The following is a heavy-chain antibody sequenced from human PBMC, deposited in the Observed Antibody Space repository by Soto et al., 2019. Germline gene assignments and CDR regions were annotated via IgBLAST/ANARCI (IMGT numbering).Heavy chain of an antibody. D-gene: IGHD6-19*01. Sequence: EVQLVESGGGLVQPGGSLRLACAASGFTSSSNWMHWVRQAPGKGLVWVSRTSKDGSIINYADSVKGRFTTSRDNAKNTLYLQMNSLRAEDTAVYYCIMFTSGWSWGQGTLVTVSS. CDR1: GFTSSSNW. CDR3: IMFTSGWS. CDR2: TSKDGSII. J-gene: IGHJ5*02. V-gene: IGHV3-74*01.